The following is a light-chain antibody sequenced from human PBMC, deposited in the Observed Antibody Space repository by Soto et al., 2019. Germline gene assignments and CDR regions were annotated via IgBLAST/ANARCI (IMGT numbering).Light chain of an antibody. Sequence: EIVMTQSPATLSVSPGERDTLSCRASQSVSSNLAWYQQKPGQAPRLLIYGASTRATGIPARFSGSGSGTEFTLTISSLQSEDFAVYYGQQYNNWPFPSWTFGQGTKVEIK. CDR1: QSVSSN. J-gene: IGKJ1*01. CDR3: QQYNNWPFPSWT. V-gene: IGKV3-15*01. CDR2: GAS.